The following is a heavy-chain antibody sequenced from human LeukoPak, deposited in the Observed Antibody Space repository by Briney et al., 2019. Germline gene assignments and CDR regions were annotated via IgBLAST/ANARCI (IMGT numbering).Heavy chain of an antibody. CDR1: GGSISIYY. CDR2: IYYSGST. J-gene: IGHJ4*02. D-gene: IGHD3-10*01. Sequence: SETLSLTCTVSGGSISIYYWTWIRQPPGKGLEWIGHIYYSGSTHYNPSLKSRVTISVDTSKNQFSLKLSSVTAADTAVYYCARHVGNSGSGSYLTYFDYWGQGTLVTVSS. V-gene: IGHV4-59*08. CDR3: ARHVGNSGSGSYLTYFDY.